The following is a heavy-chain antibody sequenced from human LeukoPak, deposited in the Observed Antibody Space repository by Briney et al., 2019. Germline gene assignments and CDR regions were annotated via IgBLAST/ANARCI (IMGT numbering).Heavy chain of an antibody. Sequence: SGPALVKPPQTLTLTCTFSGFSLSTRGMRVSWIRQPPGKALEWLSRLDWDDDKFYSTSLKTRLTISKDTSKNQVVLTMTNMDPVDTATYYCAREGGIMITFGGVIEPYYFDYWGQGTLVTVSS. CDR1: GFSLSTRGMR. V-gene: IGHV2-70*04. CDR2: LDWDDDK. D-gene: IGHD3-16*02. CDR3: AREGGIMITFGGVIEPYYFDY. J-gene: IGHJ4*02.